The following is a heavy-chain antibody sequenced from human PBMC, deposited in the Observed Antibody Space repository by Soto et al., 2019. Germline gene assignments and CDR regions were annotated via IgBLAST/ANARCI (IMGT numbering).Heavy chain of an antibody. CDR2: INAGNGNT. CDR1: GYTFTSYA. V-gene: IGHV1-3*01. Sequence: ASVKVSCKASGYTFTSYAMHWVRQAPGQRLEWMGWINAGNGNTKYSQKFQGRVTITRDTSASTAYMELSSLRSEDTAVYYCAIEALSIMITFGGVIVPPDYWGQGTLVTVSS. D-gene: IGHD3-16*02. CDR3: AIEALSIMITFGGVIVPPDY. J-gene: IGHJ4*02.